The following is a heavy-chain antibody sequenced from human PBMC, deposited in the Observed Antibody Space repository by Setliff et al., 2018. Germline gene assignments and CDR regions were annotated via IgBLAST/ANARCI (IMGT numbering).Heavy chain of an antibody. CDR2: IYTSGST. J-gene: IGHJ5*02. CDR3: ASFIIGGWQNWFDP. Sequence: SETLSLTCAVYGGSFSGYYCSWIRQPAGKGLEWIGHIYTSGSTNYNPSLKSRVTISVDTSKNQFSLMLNSVTAADTAVYYCASFIIGGWQNWFDPWGHGTLVTVS. V-gene: IGHV4-59*10. D-gene: IGHD6-19*01. CDR1: GGSFSGYY.